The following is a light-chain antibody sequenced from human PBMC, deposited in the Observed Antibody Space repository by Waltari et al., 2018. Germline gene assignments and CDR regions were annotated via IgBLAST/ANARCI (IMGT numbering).Light chain of an antibody. J-gene: IGKJ1*01. CDR2: KVS. CDR1: QSLLYSDGKTY. Sequence: DVVMTQSPLSLPVTLGQAPFFSCGSSQSLLYSDGKTYLSWFQQRPGQSPRRLIYKVSARDSGVPDRFDGSGSGTEFALHINRVEADDVGVYYCMQGTHWPWTFGPGTKVEIK. CDR3: MQGTHWPWT. V-gene: IGKV2-30*01.